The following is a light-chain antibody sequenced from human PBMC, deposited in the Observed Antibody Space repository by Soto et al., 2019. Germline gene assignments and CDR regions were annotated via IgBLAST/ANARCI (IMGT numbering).Light chain of an antibody. Sequence: EIVLTQSPATLSLSPGERATLSCRASQSVSSYLAWYQQKPGQAPRLLIYDASNRAAGIPARFSGSGSGTDFTLTISSLEPEDVEVYYCQQRSHWPPTFGPGNKVDIK. CDR1: QSVSSY. CDR2: DAS. J-gene: IGKJ3*01. CDR3: QQRSHWPPT. V-gene: IGKV3-11*01.